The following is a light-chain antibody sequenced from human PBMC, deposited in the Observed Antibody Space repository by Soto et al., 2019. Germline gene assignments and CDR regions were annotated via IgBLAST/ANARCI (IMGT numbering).Light chain of an antibody. CDR1: QSVSSY. V-gene: IGKV3-11*01. CDR3: QQRSNWPPTWT. J-gene: IGKJ1*01. Sequence: EIVLTQSPATLFLSPGERATLSCRASQSVSSYLAWYQQKPGQAPRLLIYDASNRATGIPARLSGSGSGTDFTLTISSLEPEDFAVYYCQQRSNWPPTWTFGQGTKV. CDR2: DAS.